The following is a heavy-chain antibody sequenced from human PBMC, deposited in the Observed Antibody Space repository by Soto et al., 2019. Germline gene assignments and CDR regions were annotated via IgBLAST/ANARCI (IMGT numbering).Heavy chain of an antibody. CDR1: RFTFSSYA. Sequence: EVQLLESGGGLVQPGGSLVLSCAASRFTFSSYAMSWVRQAPGKGLEWVSSMSGGGNDAYYADSVKGRFTISRDNSQNTLYLQMSSLRADDTAVYYCARSLFLASTDTEAFDYWGQGAVVTVSS. J-gene: IGHJ4*02. V-gene: IGHV3-23*01. CDR2: MSGGGNDA. CDR3: ARSLFLASTDTEAFDY. D-gene: IGHD3-3*02.